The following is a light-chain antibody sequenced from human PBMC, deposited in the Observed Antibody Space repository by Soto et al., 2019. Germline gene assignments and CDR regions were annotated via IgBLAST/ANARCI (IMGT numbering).Light chain of an antibody. CDR1: QNVHTN. CDR2: GAS. J-gene: IGKJ4*01. V-gene: IGKV3-15*01. Sequence: EIVLTQSPGTLSLSPGERAALSCRASQNVHTNFLAWYQQNPGQAPRLLIYGASSRATGIPARFSGSGSGTEFTLTINSLQSEDFAVYYCQPYNNWPLTFGGGTKVDIK. CDR3: QPYNNWPLT.